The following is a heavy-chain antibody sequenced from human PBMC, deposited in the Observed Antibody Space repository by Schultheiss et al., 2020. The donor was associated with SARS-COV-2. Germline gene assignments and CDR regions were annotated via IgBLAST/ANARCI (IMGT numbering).Heavy chain of an antibody. CDR1: GFTFSSYS. Sequence: GGSLRLSCAASGFTFSSYSMNWVRQAPGKGLERVSSISSSSVDIHYADSVKGRFTISRDNAKNSLYLQMNSLRAEDTAVYYCARDRLPLWLDYWGQGTLVTVSS. V-gene: IGHV3-21*04. D-gene: IGHD5-18*01. CDR2: ISSSSVDI. CDR3: ARDRLPLWLDY. J-gene: IGHJ4*02.